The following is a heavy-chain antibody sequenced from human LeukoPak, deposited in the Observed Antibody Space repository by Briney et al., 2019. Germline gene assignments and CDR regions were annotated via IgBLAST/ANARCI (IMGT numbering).Heavy chain of an antibody. D-gene: IGHD6-13*01. V-gene: IGHV3-21*01. J-gene: IGHJ6*02. CDR3: ARERTGYSSSWSHYYYYGMDD. Sequence: GGSLRLSCAASGFTFSSYSMNWVRQAPGKGLEWVSSISSSSSYIYYADSVKGRFTISRDNAKNSLYLQMNSLRAEDTAVYYCARERTGYSSSWSHYYYYGMDDWGQGTTVTVSS. CDR1: GFTFSSYS. CDR2: ISSSSSYI.